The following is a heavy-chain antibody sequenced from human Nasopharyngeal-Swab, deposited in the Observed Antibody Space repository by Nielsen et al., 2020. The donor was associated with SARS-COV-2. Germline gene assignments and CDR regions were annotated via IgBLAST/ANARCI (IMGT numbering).Heavy chain of an antibody. CDR1: GGSISSGGYY. V-gene: IGHV4-31*03. CDR2: IYYSGST. D-gene: IGHD3-3*01. J-gene: IGHJ4*02. CDR3: ARAGTIFGVVIIHFDY. Sequence: TLSLTCTVSGGSISSGGYYWSWIRQHPGKGLEWIGYIYYSGSTYYNPSLKSRVTISVDTSKNQFSLKLSSVTAADTAVYYCARAGTIFGVVIIHFDYWGQGTLVTVSS.